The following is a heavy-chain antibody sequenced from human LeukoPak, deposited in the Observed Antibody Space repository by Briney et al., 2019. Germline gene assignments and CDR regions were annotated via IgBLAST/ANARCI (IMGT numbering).Heavy chain of an antibody. CDR3: ARVRYGELDV. J-gene: IGHJ6*02. CDR1: GFTSSSYA. D-gene: IGHD4-17*01. CDR2: MSGSGGST. V-gene: IGHV3-23*01. Sequence: GRSLRLSCAASGFTSSSYAISWVRQAPGKGLEWDSSMSGSGGSTYCADCVKGRFTISRDDSKNTLYLQMNSLRAEDTAVYYCARVRYGELDVWGQGTTVTVSS.